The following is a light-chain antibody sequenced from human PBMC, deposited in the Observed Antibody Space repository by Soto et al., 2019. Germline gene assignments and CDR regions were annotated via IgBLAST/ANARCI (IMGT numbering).Light chain of an antibody. CDR1: QGVGDD. Sequence: AIPMTQSPSSLSASVGDRVTISCRASQGVGDDLGWYQQRPGKAPKVLIYAASTLQHGVPSRFSGSGSGTFFTLTISSLQPDDSATYYCLQDHDYPHTFGQGTKVEIK. CDR3: LQDHDYPHT. CDR2: AAS. J-gene: IGKJ1*01. V-gene: IGKV1-6*01.